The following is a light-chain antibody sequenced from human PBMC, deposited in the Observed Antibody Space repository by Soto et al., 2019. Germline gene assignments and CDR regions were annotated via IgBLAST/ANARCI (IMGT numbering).Light chain of an antibody. CDR1: SSNIGAGYD. CDR3: QSYDSSLSVVV. V-gene: IGLV1-40*01. Sequence: QAVVTQPPSVSGAPGQRVTISCTGSSSNIGAGYDVHWYQQLPGTAPKLLIYGNTNRTSGVPDRFSGSKSGTSASLAITGLQAEDEAVYYCQSYDSSLSVVVFGGGTQLTVL. J-gene: IGLJ2*01. CDR2: GNT.